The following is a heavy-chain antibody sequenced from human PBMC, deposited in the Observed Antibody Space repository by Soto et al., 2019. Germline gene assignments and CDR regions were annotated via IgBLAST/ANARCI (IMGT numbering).Heavy chain of an antibody. CDR2: IYYSGST. Sequence: SETLSLTCTVSGGSISSGGYYWSWIRQHPGKGLEWIGYIYYSGSTYYNPSLKSRVTISVDTSKNQFSLKLSSVTAADTAVYYCARALGIAAAGSLWFDPWGQATLVTVSS. CDR1: GGSISSGGYY. J-gene: IGHJ5*02. D-gene: IGHD6-13*01. V-gene: IGHV4-31*03. CDR3: ARALGIAAAGSLWFDP.